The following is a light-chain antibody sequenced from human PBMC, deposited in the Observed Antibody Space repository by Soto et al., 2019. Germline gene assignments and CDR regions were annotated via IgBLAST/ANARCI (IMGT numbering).Light chain of an antibody. CDR3: HSNKIRGPGR. CDR2: RAS. Sequence: EIVMTQSPATLSVSPGERATLSCRASQSVSSDLAWYQQKPGQSPRLLIYRASARATGIPARFSGSGSGTEFTLTICGLQSEDYLVFYCHSNKIRGPGRSGQGTRWIS. J-gene: IGKJ1*01. CDR1: QSVSSD. V-gene: IGKV3-15*01.